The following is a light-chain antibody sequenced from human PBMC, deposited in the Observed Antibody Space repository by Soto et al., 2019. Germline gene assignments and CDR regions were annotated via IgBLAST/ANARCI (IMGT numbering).Light chain of an antibody. J-gene: IGKJ4*01. CDR3: QKYNSAPPT. Sequence: DIQMTQSPSSLSASVGDRVTITCRASRGISNYLAWYQQKPGKVPKLLIYAASTLQSGVPSRFSGSGSGTDFTLTISSLQPEDVATYYCQKYNSAPPTFGGGTKVEIK. V-gene: IGKV1-27*01. CDR2: AAS. CDR1: RGISNY.